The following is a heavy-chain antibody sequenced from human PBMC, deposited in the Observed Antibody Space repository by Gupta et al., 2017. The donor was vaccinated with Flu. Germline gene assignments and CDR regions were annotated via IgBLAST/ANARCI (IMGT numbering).Heavy chain of an antibody. Sequence: QVQLVESGGGVVQPGRSLRLSCAASGFTFSSYGMHWVRQAPGKGLEWVAVIWYDGSNKYYADSVKGRFTISRDNSKNTLYLQMNSLRAEDTAVYYCARDRIAVAVSIGAFDIWGQGTMVTVSS. CDR3: ARDRIAVAVSIGAFDI. D-gene: IGHD6-19*01. CDR2: IWYDGSNK. J-gene: IGHJ3*02. V-gene: IGHV3-33*01. CDR1: GFTFSSYG.